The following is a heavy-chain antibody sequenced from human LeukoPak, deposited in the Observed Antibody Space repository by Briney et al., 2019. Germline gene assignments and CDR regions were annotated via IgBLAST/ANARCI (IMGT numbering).Heavy chain of an antibody. J-gene: IGHJ4*02. CDR3: ARGSSGSYNY. Sequence: SQTLSLTCTVSSGSISSGSYYWSWIRQPAGKGLEWIGRINPSGTTNYSPSLKSRVTISVDTSKNQFSLKLSSVTAADTAVYYCARGSSGSYNYWGQGTLVTVSS. V-gene: IGHV4-61*02. CDR2: INPSGTT. D-gene: IGHD1-26*01. CDR1: SGSISSGSYY.